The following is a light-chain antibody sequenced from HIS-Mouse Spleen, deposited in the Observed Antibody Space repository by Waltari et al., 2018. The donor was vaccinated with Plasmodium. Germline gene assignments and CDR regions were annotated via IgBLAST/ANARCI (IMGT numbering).Light chain of an antibody. V-gene: IGLV3-10*01. CDR2: EDS. CDR3: YSTDSSGNHRV. J-gene: IGLJ3*02. Sequence: SYELTPPPSVSVSPAQTPRITCSGDALPNKYAYWYQHKSGQAPVLVIYEDSKRPSGIPERFSGSSSGAMATLTISGAQVEDEADYYCYSTDSSGNHRVFGGGTKLTVL. CDR1: ALPNKY.